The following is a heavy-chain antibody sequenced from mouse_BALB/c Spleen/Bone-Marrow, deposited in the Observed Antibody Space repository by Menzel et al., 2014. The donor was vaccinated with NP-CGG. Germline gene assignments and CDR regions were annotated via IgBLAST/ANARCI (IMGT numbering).Heavy chain of an antibody. V-gene: IGHV1-4*01. CDR3: ARDWTIPFAY. J-gene: IGHJ3*01. D-gene: IGHD1-1*02. CDR1: GYTFXSYT. Sequence: QVQLQQSGAELARPGASVKMSCKASGYTFXSYTMHWVKQRPGQGLEWIGYINPSSGYTNYNQKFKDKATLTADKSSSTAYRQLSSLTSEDSAVYYCARDWTIPFAYWGQGTLVTVSA. CDR2: INPSSGYT.